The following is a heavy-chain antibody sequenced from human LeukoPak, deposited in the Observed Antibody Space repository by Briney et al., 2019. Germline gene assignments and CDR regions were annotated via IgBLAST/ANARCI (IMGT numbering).Heavy chain of an antibody. CDR3: ARDRGFEYSDTGSFDY. J-gene: IGHJ4*02. D-gene: IGHD6-6*01. Sequence: GRSLRLSCAASGFTFSSYWMSWVRQAPGKGLEWVANIKQDGSNQYYVDSVKGRFTISRDNAKNSLFLQMNSLGAEDTAVYYCARDRGFEYSDTGSFDYWGQGTLVTVSS. V-gene: IGHV3-7*01. CDR2: IKQDGSNQ. CDR1: GFTFSSYW.